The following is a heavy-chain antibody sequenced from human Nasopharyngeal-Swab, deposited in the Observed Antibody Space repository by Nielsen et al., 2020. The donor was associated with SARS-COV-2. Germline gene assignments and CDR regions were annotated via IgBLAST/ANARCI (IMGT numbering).Heavy chain of an antibody. Sequence: VRQMPGKGLEWMGWMNPNSGNTGYAQKLQGRVTMTRNTSISTAYMELSSLRSEDTAVYYCARGFIVATIFHYYYYMDVWGKGTTVTVSS. J-gene: IGHJ6*03. CDR3: ARGFIVATIFHYYYYMDV. V-gene: IGHV1-8*01. CDR2: MNPNSGNT. D-gene: IGHD5-12*01.